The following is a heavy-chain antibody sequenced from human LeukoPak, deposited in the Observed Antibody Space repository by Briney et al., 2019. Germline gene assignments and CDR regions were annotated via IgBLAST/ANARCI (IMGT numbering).Heavy chain of an antibody. Sequence: GGSLRLSCATSQFKFNNYGMTWVRQAPGKGLEWVSSITGSGSRTQYADSVQGRFTISRDNSKNTLYLQMNSLRAEDTAVYYCATPLTGLHYWGQGTLVTVSS. CDR2: ITGSGSRT. V-gene: IGHV3-23*01. D-gene: IGHD1-14*01. J-gene: IGHJ4*02. CDR3: ATPLTGLHY. CDR1: QFKFNNYG.